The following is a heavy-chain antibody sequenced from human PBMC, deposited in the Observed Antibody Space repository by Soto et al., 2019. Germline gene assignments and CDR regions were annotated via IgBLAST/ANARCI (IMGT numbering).Heavy chain of an antibody. J-gene: IGHJ4*02. CDR3: ARVSTTSGYYYEKAPFDY. D-gene: IGHD3-22*01. V-gene: IGHV3-74*01. CDR2: INSDGSST. Sequence: PGGSLRLSCAASGFTFSSYWMHWVRQAPGKGLVWVSRINSDGSSTSYADSVKGRFTISRGNAKNTLYLQMNSLRAEDTAVYYCARVSTTSGYYYEKAPFDYWGQGTLVTVSS. CDR1: GFTFSSYW.